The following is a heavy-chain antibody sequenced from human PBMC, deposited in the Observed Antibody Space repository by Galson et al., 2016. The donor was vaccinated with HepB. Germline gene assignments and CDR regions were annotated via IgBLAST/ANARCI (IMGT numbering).Heavy chain of an antibody. CDR1: GYTFTIYY. V-gene: IGHV1-46*01. J-gene: IGHJ5*02. D-gene: IGHD5-24*01. CDR3: ARADGYHLDP. CDR2: INPSGGAT. Sequence: SVKVSCKASGYTFTIYYMHWVRQAPGQGLEWMGIINPSGGATSYAQKFQGRVTMTRDTSTSTVYMQLSSLRSEDTAVYYWARADGYHLDPWGQGTLVTVSS.